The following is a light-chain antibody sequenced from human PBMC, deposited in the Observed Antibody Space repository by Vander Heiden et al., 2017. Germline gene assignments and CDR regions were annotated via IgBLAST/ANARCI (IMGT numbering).Light chain of an antibody. CDR2: AA. CDR3: QQYNNWPPVYT. Sequence: EILMTQSPATLSVSPGERATLSCRASQNISSNLAWYQQKPGQAPRLLIYAASGTEFTLTISSLQSEDFAVYYCQQYNNWPPVYTFGQGTKLETK. J-gene: IGKJ2*01. CDR1: QNISSN. V-gene: IGKV3-15*01.